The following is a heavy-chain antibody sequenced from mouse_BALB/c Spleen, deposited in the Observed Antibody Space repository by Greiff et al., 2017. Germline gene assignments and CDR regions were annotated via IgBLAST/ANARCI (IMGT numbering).Heavy chain of an antibody. J-gene: IGHJ1*01. V-gene: IGHV5-6*01. D-gene: IGHD1-2*01. CDR2: ISSGGSYT. CDR3: ARQDYGDWYFDV. CDR1: GFTFSSYG. Sequence: EVKVVESGGDLVKPGGSLKLSCAASGFTFSSYGMSWVRQTPDKRLEWVATISSGGSYTYYPDSVKGRFTISRDNAKNTLYLQMSSLKSEDTAMYYCARQDYGDWYFDVWGAGTTVTVSS.